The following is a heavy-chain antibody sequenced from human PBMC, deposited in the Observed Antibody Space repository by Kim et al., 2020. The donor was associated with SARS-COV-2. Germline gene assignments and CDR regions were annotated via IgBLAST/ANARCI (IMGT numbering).Heavy chain of an antibody. D-gene: IGHD3-3*01. CDR2: ISGSGGST. J-gene: IGHJ6*02. V-gene: IGHV3-23*01. Sequence: GGSLRLSYAASGFTFSSYAMSWVRQAPGKGLEWVSAISGSGGSTYYADSVKGRFTISRDNSKNTLYLQMNSLRAEDTAVYYCAKAPDYDFWSGYYIIYYYCGMDVWGQGTTVTVSS. CDR3: AKAPDYDFWSGYYIIYYYCGMDV. CDR1: GFTFSSYA.